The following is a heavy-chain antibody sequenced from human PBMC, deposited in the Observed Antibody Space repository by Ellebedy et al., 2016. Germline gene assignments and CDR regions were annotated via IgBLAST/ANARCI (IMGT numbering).Heavy chain of an antibody. J-gene: IGHJ4*02. Sequence: GGSLRLSCAASGFTFDDYAMHWVRQAPGKGLEWVSGISWNSGSIGYADSVKGRFTISRDNAKNSLYLQMNSLRAEDTALYYCAKDTFEDYLGGNALDYWGQGTLVTVSS. CDR3: AKDTFEDYLGGNALDY. V-gene: IGHV3-9*01. CDR1: GFTFDDYA. CDR2: ISWNSGSI. D-gene: IGHD4/OR15-4a*01.